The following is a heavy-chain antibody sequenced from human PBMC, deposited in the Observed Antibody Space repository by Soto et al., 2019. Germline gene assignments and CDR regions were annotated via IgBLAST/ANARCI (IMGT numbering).Heavy chain of an antibody. CDR3: ARGGGRSSSAWSSFDY. V-gene: IGHV1-3*01. J-gene: IGHJ4*02. CDR2: INAGNGNT. D-gene: IGHD3-16*01. Sequence: GASVKVSCKASGGGSFNSYPVTWVRQAPGQGLEWMGGINAGNGNTKYSQKFQGRVTITRDTSASTAYMELSSLRSEDTAVYYCARGGGRSSSAWSSFDYWGQGTLVTVSS. CDR1: GGGSFNSYP.